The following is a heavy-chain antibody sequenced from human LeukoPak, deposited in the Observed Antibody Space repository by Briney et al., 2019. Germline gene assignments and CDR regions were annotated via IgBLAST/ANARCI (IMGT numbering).Heavy chain of an antibody. Sequence: GGSLRLSCAASGFTFSSYAMSWVRQAPGKGLEWVSAISGSGGSTYYADSVKGRFTISRDNSKNTLYLQMNSLRAEDTAVYYSARNGIMGAGYYFDYWGQGTLVTVSS. D-gene: IGHD1-26*01. CDR3: ARNGIMGAGYYFDY. V-gene: IGHV3-23*01. J-gene: IGHJ4*02. CDR1: GFTFSSYA. CDR2: ISGSGGST.